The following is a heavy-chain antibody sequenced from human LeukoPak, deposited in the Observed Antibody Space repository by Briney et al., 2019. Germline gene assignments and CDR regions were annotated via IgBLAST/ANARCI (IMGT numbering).Heavy chain of an antibody. CDR1: GFTFSSYS. Sequence: GGSLRLSCAASGFTFSSYSMNWVRQAPGKGLEWVSSISSSSSYIYYADSVKGRFTISRDNAKNSLYLQMNSLRAEGTAVYYCASDGVFYYDSSGYYLFDYWGQGTLVTVSS. CDR3: ASDGVFYYDSSGYYLFDY. CDR2: ISSSSSYI. V-gene: IGHV3-21*01. D-gene: IGHD3-22*01. J-gene: IGHJ4*02.